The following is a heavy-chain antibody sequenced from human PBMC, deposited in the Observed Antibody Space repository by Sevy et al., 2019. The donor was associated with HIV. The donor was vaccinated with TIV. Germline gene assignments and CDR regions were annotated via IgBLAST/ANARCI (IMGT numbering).Heavy chain of an antibody. D-gene: IGHD6-19*01. CDR1: GGSISSSSYY. V-gene: IGHV4-39*01. J-gene: IGHJ4*02. CDR2: IYYSGRT. Sequence: SETLSLTCTVSGGSISSSSYYWGWIRQPPGKGLEWIGSIYYSGRTYYNPSLKSRVTISVDTSKNQFSLKLSSVTAADTAVYYCARHDYIAVAGVDYWGQGTLVTVSS. CDR3: ARHDYIAVAGVDY.